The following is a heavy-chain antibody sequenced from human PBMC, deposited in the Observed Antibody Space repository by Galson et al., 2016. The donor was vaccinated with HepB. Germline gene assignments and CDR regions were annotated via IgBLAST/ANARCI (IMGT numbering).Heavy chain of an antibody. J-gene: IGHJ6*02. CDR3: ARAPTGPLYYYGMDV. Sequence: SLRLSCAVSGFTFSNYWMHWVRQAPGKGLVWISRIKTDGSITDYVDSVKGRFTISRDNAKNTLYLQMNSLRDEDTAVYLCARAPTGPLYYYGMDVWGQGTTVTVSS. CDR2: IKTDGSIT. V-gene: IGHV3-74*01. CDR1: GFTFSNYW.